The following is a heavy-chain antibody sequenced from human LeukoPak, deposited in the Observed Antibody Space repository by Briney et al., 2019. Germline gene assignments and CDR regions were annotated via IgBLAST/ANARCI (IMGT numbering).Heavy chain of an antibody. CDR1: GFTFSTYW. D-gene: IGHD3-10*01. Sequence: PGGSLRLSCAASGFTFSTYWVHWVRQAPGKGLVGVSRINSNGGTTNYADSVRGRFTISRDNAKNTVYLQMNSLRAEDTAVYYCARGAGSGTYLSHGIDVWGQGTTVTVSS. J-gene: IGHJ6*02. V-gene: IGHV3-74*01. CDR2: INSNGGTT. CDR3: ARGAGSGTYLSHGIDV.